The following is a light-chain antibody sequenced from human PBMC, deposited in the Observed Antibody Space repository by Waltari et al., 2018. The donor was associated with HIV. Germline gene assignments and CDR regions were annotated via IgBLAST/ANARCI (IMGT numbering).Light chain of an antibody. J-gene: IGLJ3*02. V-gene: IGLV3-21*04. Sequence: SYVLTQPPSVSVAPGKTAGITCGGDNIGSKSVHWYQHRPGQAPILVIYDDTGRPSGSPERFSGSASCNTATLTVNSVEAGDEADYYCQVWDTDTDHWVFGGGTRLTVL. CDR3: QVWDTDTDHWV. CDR1: NIGSKS. CDR2: DDT.